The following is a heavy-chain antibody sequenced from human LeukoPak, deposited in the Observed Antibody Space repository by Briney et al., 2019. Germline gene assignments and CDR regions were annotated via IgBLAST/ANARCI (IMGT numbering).Heavy chain of an antibody. CDR1: GGSISSSNW. J-gene: IGHJ4*02. CDR2: IYHSGST. CDR3: ATRLWFGESFFDY. D-gene: IGHD3-10*01. V-gene: IGHV4-4*02. Sequence: SETLSLTCAVSGGSISSSNWWSWVRQPPGKGLEWIGEIYHSGSTNYNPSLKSRVTISVDRSKNQFSLKLSSVTAADTAVYYCATRLWFGESFFDYWGQGTLVTVSS.